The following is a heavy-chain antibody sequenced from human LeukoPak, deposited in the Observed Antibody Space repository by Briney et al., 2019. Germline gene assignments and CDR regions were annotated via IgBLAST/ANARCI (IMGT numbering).Heavy chain of an antibody. CDR2: INPNIGDT. V-gene: IGHV1-2*02. J-gene: IGHJ4*02. Sequence: ASVKVSCKASGYTFIDHYIHWVRQAPGQGLESMGWINPNIGDTNYAQKFQGRVTMTRDTSSSTAYMELSRLRFDDTAVYYCARAGHNSDSGVYDYWGQGTLVTVSS. D-gene: IGHD3-22*01. CDR3: ARAGHNSDSGVYDY. CDR1: GYTFIDHY.